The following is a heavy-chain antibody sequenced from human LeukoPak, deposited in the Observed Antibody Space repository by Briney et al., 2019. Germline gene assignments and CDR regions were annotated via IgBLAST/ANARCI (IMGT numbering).Heavy chain of an antibody. D-gene: IGHD3/OR15-3a*01. J-gene: IGHJ4*02. V-gene: IGHV4-61*10. CDR1: GGSISSGSYY. CDR3: ARVDWFGLGTSGDY. CDR2: IYNSGST. Sequence: SETLSLTCTVSGGSISSGSYYWSWIRQPAGKGLEWIGRIYNSGSTNYNPSLKSRVTISVDTSKNQFSLKLSSVTAADTAVYYCARVDWFGLGTSGDYWGQGTLVTVSS.